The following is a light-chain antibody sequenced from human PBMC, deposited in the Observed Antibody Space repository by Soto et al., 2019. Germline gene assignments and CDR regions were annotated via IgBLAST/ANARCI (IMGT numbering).Light chain of an antibody. J-gene: IGKJ4*01. CDR3: QPYGSSPRLT. V-gene: IGKV3-20*01. CDR1: QSVSSSY. CDR2: GAS. Sequence: EIVLTQSPGTLSLSPGERATLSCRASQSVSSSYLAWYQQKPGQAPRLLIYGASSRATGIPDRFSGSGSGTDVALTISRLEPDDFAVYYCQPYGSSPRLTFAGSTKVEIK.